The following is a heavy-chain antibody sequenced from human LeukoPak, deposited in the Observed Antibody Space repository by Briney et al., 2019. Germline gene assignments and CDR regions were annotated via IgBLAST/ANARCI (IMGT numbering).Heavy chain of an antibody. CDR1: GYTFTSYD. CDR3: ARDPPYYYDSSGYSDY. Sequence: ASVKVSCKASGYTFTSYDFNWVRQAPGQGLEWMGWISAYNGNTNYAQKLQGRVTMTTDTSTSTAYMELRSLRSDDTAVYYCARDPPYYYDSSGYSDYWGQGTLVTVSS. V-gene: IGHV1-18*01. J-gene: IGHJ4*02. D-gene: IGHD3-22*01. CDR2: ISAYNGNT.